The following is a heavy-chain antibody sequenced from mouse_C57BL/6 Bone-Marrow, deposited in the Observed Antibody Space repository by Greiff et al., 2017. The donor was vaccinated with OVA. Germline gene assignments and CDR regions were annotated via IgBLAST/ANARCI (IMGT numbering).Heavy chain of an antibody. D-gene: IGHD3-2*02. CDR1: GYTFTSYW. CDR3: ARGRRDSSGYVWFAY. Sequence: VQLQQPGAELVKPGASVKLSCKASGYTFTSYWMHWVKQRPGRGLEWIGRIDPNRGGTKYNEKFKSKATLTVDKPSSTAYMQRSSLTSEDSAVYYCARGRRDSSGYVWFAYWGQGTLVTVSA. CDR2: IDPNRGGT. J-gene: IGHJ3*01. V-gene: IGHV1-72*01.